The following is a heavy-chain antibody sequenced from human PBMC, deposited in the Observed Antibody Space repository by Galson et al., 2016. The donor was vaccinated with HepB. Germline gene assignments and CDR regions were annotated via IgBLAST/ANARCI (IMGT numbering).Heavy chain of an antibody. J-gene: IGHJ4*02. V-gene: IGHV1-18*01. CDR2: ISAYNGNT. Sequence: SVKVSCKASGYTFTIYGIAWVRQAPGQGLEWMGWISAYNGNTKYAQKLQGRVTMTTDTSPSTAYMELRSLRSDDTAVYYCARDDPIYDPTSYWGQGTLVTVSS. D-gene: IGHD3-3*01. CDR3: ARDDPIYDPTSY. CDR1: GYTFTIYG.